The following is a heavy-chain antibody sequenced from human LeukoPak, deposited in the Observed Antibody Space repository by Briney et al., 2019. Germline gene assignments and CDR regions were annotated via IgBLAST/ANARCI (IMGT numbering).Heavy chain of an antibody. J-gene: IGHJ4*02. CDR2: INYSGST. CDR1: GGSVSSTTYY. Sequence: SETLSLTCTVSGGSVSSTTYYWSWLRQPPGKGLEWIASINYSGSTYYNPSLKSRVTISVDTSENQFSLKLSSVTAADTAVYYCARYVVYGSGKYYFDYWGQGTLVTVSS. V-gene: IGHV4-39*01. D-gene: IGHD3-10*01. CDR3: ARYVVYGSGKYYFDY.